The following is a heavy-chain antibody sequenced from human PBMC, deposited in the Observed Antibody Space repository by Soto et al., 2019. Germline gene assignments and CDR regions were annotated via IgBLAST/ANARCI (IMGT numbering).Heavy chain of an antibody. V-gene: IGHV4-4*07. D-gene: IGHD6-19*01. J-gene: IGHJ4*02. Sequence: SETLSLTCTVSGDSISGYYWNWIRQPAGKGLEWIGRIYASGSTISNPSLRSRVALSVDTSKNQFSLNLNSVTAADTAMYYCARSGYSSGWYTAFDSWSQGTLVTVS. CDR2: IYASGST. CDR3: ARSGYSSGWYTAFDS. CDR1: GDSISGYY.